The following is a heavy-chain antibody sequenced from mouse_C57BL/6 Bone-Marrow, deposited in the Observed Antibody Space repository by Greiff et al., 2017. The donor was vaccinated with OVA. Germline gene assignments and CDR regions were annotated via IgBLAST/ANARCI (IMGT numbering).Heavy chain of an antibody. Sequence: EVKVVESGGGLVKPGGSLKLSCAASGFTFSSYAMSWVRQTPEKRLEWVATISDGGSYTYYPDNVKGRFTISRDNAKNNLYLQMSHLKSEDTAMYYCASSYGNYKKDYFDYWGQGTTLTVSS. CDR3: ASSYGNYKKDYFDY. V-gene: IGHV5-4*03. D-gene: IGHD2-1*01. CDR1: GFTFSSYA. J-gene: IGHJ2*01. CDR2: ISDGGSYT.